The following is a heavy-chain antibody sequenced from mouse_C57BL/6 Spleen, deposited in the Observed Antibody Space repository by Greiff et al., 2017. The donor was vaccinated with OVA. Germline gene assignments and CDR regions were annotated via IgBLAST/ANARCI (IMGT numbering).Heavy chain of an antibody. CDR1: GFTFSDYG. CDR2: ISSGSSTI. V-gene: IGHV5-17*01. CDR3: ARQGASWFAY. Sequence: EVMLVASGGGLVKPGGSLKLSCAASGFTFSDYGMHWVRQAPEKGLEWVAYISSGSSTIYYADTVKVRSTLSRDNAKNTLFRQMTSLGSEDTATYYCARQGASWFAYWGQGTLVTVSA. J-gene: IGHJ3*01.